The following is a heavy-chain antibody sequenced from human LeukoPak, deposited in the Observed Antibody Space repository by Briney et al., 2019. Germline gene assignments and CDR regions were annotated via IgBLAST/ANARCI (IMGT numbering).Heavy chain of an antibody. CDR1: GGSISSYY. D-gene: IGHD4-23*01. V-gene: IGHV4-39*01. J-gene: IGHJ4*02. CDR2: IYYSGST. CDR3: ARHSVFSRGYGGISSGGYFDY. Sequence: KPSETLSLTCTVSGGSISSYYWGWIRQPPGKGLEWIGSIYYSGSTYYNPSLKSRVTISVDTSKNQFSLKLSSVTAADTAVYYCARHSVFSRGYGGISSGGYFDYWGQGTLVTVSS.